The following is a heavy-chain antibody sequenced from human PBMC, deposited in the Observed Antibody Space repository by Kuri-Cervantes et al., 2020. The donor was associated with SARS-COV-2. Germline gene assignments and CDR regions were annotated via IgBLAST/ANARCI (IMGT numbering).Heavy chain of an antibody. V-gene: IGHV4-30-2*01. D-gene: IGHD2-2*01. J-gene: IGHJ4*02. CDR1: GGSISSGGYS. CDR2: IYHSGST. Sequence: LRLSCAVSGGSISSGGYSWSWIRQPPGKGLEWIGYIYHSGSTYYNPSLKSRVTISVDRSKNQFSLKQSSVTAADTAVYYCARVSVYCSSTSCYPSYFDYWGQGTLVTVSS. CDR3: ARVSVYCSSTSCYPSYFDY.